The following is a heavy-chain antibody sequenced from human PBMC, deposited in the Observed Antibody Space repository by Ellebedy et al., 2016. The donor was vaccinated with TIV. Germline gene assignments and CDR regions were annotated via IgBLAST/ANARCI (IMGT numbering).Heavy chain of an antibody. D-gene: IGHD3-22*01. V-gene: IGHV3-30*04. J-gene: IGHJ3*01. CDR1: GFTFSSYA. CDR2: ISYDGSDK. Sequence: GESLKISCVVSGFTFSSYAMHWVRQAPGKGLEWVAVISYDGSDKYYADSVKGRFTISRDNSKNTLYLQMNSLRAEDTAVYYCARPHHAGESSGDYYVFGAYNVWGQGTMVTVSS. CDR3: ARPHHAGESSGDYYVFGAYNV.